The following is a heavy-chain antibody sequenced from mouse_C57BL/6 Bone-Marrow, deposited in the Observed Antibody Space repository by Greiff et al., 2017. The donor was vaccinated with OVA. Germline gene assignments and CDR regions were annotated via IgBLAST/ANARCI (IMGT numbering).Heavy chain of an antibody. CDR2: IYPGSGST. J-gene: IGHJ4*01. CDR3: ARSDDGYDGYAMDY. Sequence: QVQLQQPGAELVKPGASVKMSCKASGYTFTSYWITWVKQRPGQGLEWIGDIYPGSGSTNYNEKFKSKATLTVDTSSSTAYMQLSSLTSEDSAVYYCARSDDGYDGYAMDYWGQGTSVTVSS. V-gene: IGHV1-55*01. D-gene: IGHD2-2*01. CDR1: GYTFTSYW.